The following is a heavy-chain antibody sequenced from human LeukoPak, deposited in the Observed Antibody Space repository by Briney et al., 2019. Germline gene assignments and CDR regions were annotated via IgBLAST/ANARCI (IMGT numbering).Heavy chain of an antibody. Sequence: SQTLSPTSTLSPVALTGYYWSSIGQPPRKPLEWIAYIDYSGDTNSKHSLSSRVTISVDTPKNQFSLRLNSVTAADTAFYYCSREAAGIRYFDPWGQGTLVTVST. V-gene: IGHV4-59*12. CDR2: IDYSGDT. J-gene: IGHJ5*02. CDR1: PVALTGYY. D-gene: IGHD3-9*01. CDR3: SREAAGIRYFDP.